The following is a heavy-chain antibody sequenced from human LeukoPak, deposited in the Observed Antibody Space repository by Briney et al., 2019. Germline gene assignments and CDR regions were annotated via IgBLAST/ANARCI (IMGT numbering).Heavy chain of an antibody. J-gene: IGHJ4*02. V-gene: IGHV3-23*01. CDR2: ISGSGGST. Sequence: GGSLRLSCAASGFTFSSYAMSWVRQAPGKGLEWVSAISGSGGSTYYADSVKGRFTISRDNSKNTLYLQMNSLRAEDTAVYYCAKDLSDYYGSGSYGGGSDYWGQGTLVTVSS. CDR1: GFTFSSYA. D-gene: IGHD3-10*01. CDR3: AKDLSDYYGSGSYGGGSDY.